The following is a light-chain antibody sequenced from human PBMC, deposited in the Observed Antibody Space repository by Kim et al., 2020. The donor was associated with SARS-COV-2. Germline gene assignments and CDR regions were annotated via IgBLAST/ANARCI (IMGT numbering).Light chain of an antibody. CDR3: QTWDSGTAVV. Sequence: SPGQTPIITCSGDGLGDSYTFWFQQKPGHAPVLVIYQDIKRTSGVPERFSGSNSGNTATLTISGTQAMDEADYYCQTWDSGTAVVFGGGTQLTVL. CDR1: GLGDSY. J-gene: IGLJ3*02. V-gene: IGLV3-1*01. CDR2: QDI.